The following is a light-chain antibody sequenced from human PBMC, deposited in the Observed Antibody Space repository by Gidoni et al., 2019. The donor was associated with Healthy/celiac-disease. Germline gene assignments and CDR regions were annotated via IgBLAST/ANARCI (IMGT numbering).Light chain of an antibody. CDR1: SSDVGGYNY. CDR3: SSYTSSSTPYVV. V-gene: IGLV2-14*03. CDR2: DVS. J-gene: IGLJ2*01. Sequence: QFALTQPASVSGSPGQSITISCTGTSSDVGGYNYVSWYQQHPGKAPKLMIYDVSNRLSGVSNRFSGSKSGNTASLTISGLQAEDEADYYCSSYTSSSTPYVVFGGGTKRTVL.